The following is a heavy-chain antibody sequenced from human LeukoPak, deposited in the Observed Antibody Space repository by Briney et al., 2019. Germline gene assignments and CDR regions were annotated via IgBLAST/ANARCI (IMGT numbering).Heavy chain of an antibody. J-gene: IGHJ5*02. CDR1: GYTFTELS. CDR3: ATVSRDLGWFDP. Sequence: ASVKVSCKVSGYTFTELSMHWVRQAPGKGLEWMGGFDPEDGETIYAQKFQGRVTMTEDTSTDTAYMELSSLRSEDTSVYYCATVSRDLGWFDPWGQGTLVTVSS. CDR2: FDPEDGET. V-gene: IGHV1-24*01. D-gene: IGHD7-27*01.